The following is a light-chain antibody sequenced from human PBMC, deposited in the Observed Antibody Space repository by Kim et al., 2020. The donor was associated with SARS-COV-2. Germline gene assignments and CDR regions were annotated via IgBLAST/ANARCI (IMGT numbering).Light chain of an antibody. CDR1: SSNIGSNV. V-gene: IGLV1-44*01. CDR2: SND. J-gene: IGLJ3*02. CDR3: VAWDDSLNGSV. Sequence: GQRVTIYCSGSSSNIGSNVVNWYQQLPGTAPKLLIYSNDYRPSGVPDRFSGCKSGTSASLAISGLQSEDEADYYCVAWDDSLNGSVFGGGTQLTVL.